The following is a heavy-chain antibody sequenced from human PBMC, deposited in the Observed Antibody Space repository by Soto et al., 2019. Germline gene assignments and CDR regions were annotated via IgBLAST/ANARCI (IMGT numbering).Heavy chain of an antibody. CDR2: ISGSGGST. D-gene: IGHD1-26*01. CDR3: ARRGSGSYYDY. V-gene: IGHV3-23*01. Sequence: EVQLLESGGGLVQPGGSLRLSCAASGFTFSSYAMRWVRQAPVKGLEWVSAISGSGGSTYYADSVKCRFTISRDNSKNTLYRQMNSLIAYDTAVYYCARRGSGSYYDYWGQGSLVTVSS. CDR1: GFTFSSYA. J-gene: IGHJ4*02.